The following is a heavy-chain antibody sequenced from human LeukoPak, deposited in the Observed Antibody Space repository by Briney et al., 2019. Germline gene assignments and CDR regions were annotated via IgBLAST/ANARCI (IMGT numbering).Heavy chain of an antibody. CDR2: IIPIFGTA. CDR3: ARVVDDYDFDY. J-gene: IGHJ4*02. V-gene: IGHV1-69*01. CDR1: GGTFSSYA. D-gene: IGHD4-17*01. Sequence: ASVKVSCKASGGTFSSYAISWVRQAPGQGLERMGGIIPIFGTANYAQKFQGRVTITADESTSTAYMELSSLRSEDTAVYYCARVVDDYDFDYWGQGTLVTVSS.